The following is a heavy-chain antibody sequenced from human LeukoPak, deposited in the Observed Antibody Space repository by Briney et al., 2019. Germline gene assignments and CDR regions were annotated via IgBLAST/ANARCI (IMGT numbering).Heavy chain of an antibody. CDR1: GFTFSSYG. CDR2: ISYDGSNK. D-gene: IGHD2-2*01. J-gene: IGHJ5*02. V-gene: IGHV3-30*18. CDR3: AKEYGIVVVPAAITGFDP. Sequence: GGSLRLSCAASGFTFSSYGMHWVRQAPGKGLEWVAVISYDGSNKYYADSVKGRFTISRDNSKSTLYLQMNSLRAEDTAVYYCAKEYGIVVVPAAITGFDPWGQGTLVTVSS.